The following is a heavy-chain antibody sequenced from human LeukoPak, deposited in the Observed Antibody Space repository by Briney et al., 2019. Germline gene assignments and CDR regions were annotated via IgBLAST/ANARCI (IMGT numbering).Heavy chain of an antibody. CDR3: ARVYLERLTAGYFDH. V-gene: IGHV3-74*01. J-gene: IGHJ4*02. Sequence: PGGSLRLSCATSGFTLSSYWMHWVRQVPGKGLEWLSRINNDGVSTSYADSVKGRFTISRDNSKSTLYLQMNSLRDDDSAAYFCARVYLERLTAGYFDHWGQGTQVTVSP. CDR1: GFTLSSYW. D-gene: IGHD2-8*01. CDR2: INNDGVST.